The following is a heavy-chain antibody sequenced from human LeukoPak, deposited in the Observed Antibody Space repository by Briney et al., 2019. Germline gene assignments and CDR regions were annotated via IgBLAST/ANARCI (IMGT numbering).Heavy chain of an antibody. V-gene: IGHV1-18*01. D-gene: IGHD2-8*01. CDR3: ARVLGSARMVYALYFDY. CDR1: GYTFSSYG. Sequence: ASVKVSCKASGYTFSSYGINWVRQAPGQGPEWMGWISSYSGNTNYAQKLQGRVTMTTDTSTSTAYMELRSLRSDDTAVYYCARVLGSARMVYALYFDYWGQGTLVTVSS. CDR2: ISSYSGNT. J-gene: IGHJ4*02.